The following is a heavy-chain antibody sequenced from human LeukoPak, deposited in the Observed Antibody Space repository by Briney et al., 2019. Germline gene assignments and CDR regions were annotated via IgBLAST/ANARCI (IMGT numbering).Heavy chain of an antibody. Sequence: PGGSLRLSCAASGFTFDDYTMHWVRQAPGKGLEWVSLISWDGGSTYYADSVKGRFTISRDNSKNSLYLQMNSLRTEDTALYYCAKDGYSQYYYVSSGPLGYWGQGTLVTVSS. D-gene: IGHD3-22*01. CDR2: ISWDGGST. J-gene: IGHJ4*02. V-gene: IGHV3-43*01. CDR3: AKDGYSQYYYVSSGPLGY. CDR1: GFTFDDYT.